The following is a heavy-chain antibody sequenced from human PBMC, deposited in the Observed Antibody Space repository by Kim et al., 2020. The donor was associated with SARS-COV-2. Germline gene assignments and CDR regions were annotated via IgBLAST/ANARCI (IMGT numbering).Heavy chain of an antibody. CDR3: ARGGGYSYGLFDY. D-gene: IGHD5-18*01. J-gene: IGHJ4*02. Sequence: YADDVKSRFTNCGDNAKNMLYVQMNSLRAEDTAVYYCARGGGYSYGLFDYWGQGTLVTVSS. V-gene: IGHV3-74*01.